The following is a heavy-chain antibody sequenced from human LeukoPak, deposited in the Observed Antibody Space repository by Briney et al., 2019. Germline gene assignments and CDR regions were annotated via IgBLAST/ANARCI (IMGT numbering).Heavy chain of an antibody. Sequence: PSETLSLTCAVSGGSISSGGYSWSWIRQPPGKGLEWIGYIYHSGSTYYNPSLKSRVTISVDRSKNQFSLKLSSVTAADTAVYYCARGVPEVVPAAMSVWYFDYWGQGTLVTVSS. J-gene: IGHJ4*02. CDR2: IYHSGST. CDR3: ARGVPEVVPAAMSVWYFDY. D-gene: IGHD2-2*01. V-gene: IGHV4-30-2*01. CDR1: GGSISSGGYS.